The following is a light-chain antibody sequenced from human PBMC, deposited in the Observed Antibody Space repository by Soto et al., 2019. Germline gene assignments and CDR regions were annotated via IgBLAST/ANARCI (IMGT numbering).Light chain of an antibody. CDR1: SSDVGGYQY. J-gene: IGLJ2*01. CDR3: CSYTLRSTLV. V-gene: IGLV2-14*01. CDR2: EVS. Sequence: QPVLTQPASVSGSPGQSITISCTGTSSDVGGYQYVSWYQQYPGKAPKLVIYEVSNRPSGVSIRFSGSKSGDTASLTISGLQAEDEADYYCCSYTLRSTLVFGGGTKVTVL.